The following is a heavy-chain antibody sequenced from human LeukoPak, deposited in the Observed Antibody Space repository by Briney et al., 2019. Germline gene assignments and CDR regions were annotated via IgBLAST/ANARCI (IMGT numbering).Heavy chain of an antibody. CDR1: GRTFSSYA. V-gene: IGHV1-69*04. D-gene: IGHD1-26*01. Sequence: ASVKVSCKASGRTFSSYAISWVRQAPGQGLEWMGRIIPILGIANYAQKFQGRVTITADKSTSTAYMELSSLRSEDTAVYYCARDVSYSGSYSGIYGMDVWGQGTTVTVSS. J-gene: IGHJ6*02. CDR2: IIPILGIA. CDR3: ARDVSYSGSYSGIYGMDV.